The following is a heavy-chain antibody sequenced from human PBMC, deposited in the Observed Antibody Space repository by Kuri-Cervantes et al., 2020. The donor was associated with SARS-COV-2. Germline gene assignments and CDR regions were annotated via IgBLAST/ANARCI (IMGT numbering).Heavy chain of an antibody. J-gene: IGHJ4*02. V-gene: IGHV1-69*06. CDR1: GGTFSSYA. Sequence: SVKVYCKASGGTFSSYAISWVRQAPGQGLEWMGGIIPIFGTANYAQKFQGRVTITADKSTSTAYMELNSLRAEDTAVYYCARDLGYCSSTSCYTSELDYWGQGTLVTVSS. D-gene: IGHD2-2*02. CDR2: IIPIFGTA. CDR3: ARDLGYCSSTSCYTSELDY.